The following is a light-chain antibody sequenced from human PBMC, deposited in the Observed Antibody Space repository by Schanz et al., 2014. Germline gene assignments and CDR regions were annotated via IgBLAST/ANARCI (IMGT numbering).Light chain of an antibody. CDR2: AAS. J-gene: IGKJ2*01. V-gene: IGKV3-20*01. CDR3: QEYKTSPYT. Sequence: EIVLTQSPGTLSLSPGARATLSCRASQSVRSSHLTWYQQKPGQAPRLVLYAASTRATGIPDRFSGGGSGTVFTLTINSLQPDDGGTYYCQEYKTSPYTFGQGTKLE. CDR1: QSVRSSH.